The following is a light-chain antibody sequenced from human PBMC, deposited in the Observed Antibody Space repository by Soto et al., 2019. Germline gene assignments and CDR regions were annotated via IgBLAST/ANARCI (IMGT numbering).Light chain of an antibody. CDR3: QQYATSPLT. J-gene: IGKJ4*01. Sequence: PGERATLSCRARQSVPKNYLAWYQQKPGQAPRLLVYGASNRATGIPDRFSGSGSGTAFTLTISRLEPEDFAVYYCQQYATSPLTFGGGTRVEIK. V-gene: IGKV3-20*01. CDR1: QSVPKNY. CDR2: GAS.